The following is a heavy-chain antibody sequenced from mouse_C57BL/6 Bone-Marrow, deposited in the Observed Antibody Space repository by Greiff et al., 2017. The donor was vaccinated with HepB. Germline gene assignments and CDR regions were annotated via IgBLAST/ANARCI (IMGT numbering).Heavy chain of an antibody. D-gene: IGHD2-4*01. CDR2: ISSGGSYT. J-gene: IGHJ3*01. Sequence: DVKLVESGGDLVKPGGSLKLSCAASGFTFSSYGMSWVRQTPDKRLEWVATISSGGSYTYYPDSVKGRFTISRDNAKNTLYLQMSSLKSEDTAMYYCARLRDYDPFAYWGQGTLVTVSA. V-gene: IGHV5-6*02. CDR1: GFTFSSYG. CDR3: ARLRDYDPFAY.